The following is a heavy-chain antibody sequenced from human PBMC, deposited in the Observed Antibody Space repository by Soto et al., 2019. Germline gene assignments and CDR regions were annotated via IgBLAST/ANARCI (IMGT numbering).Heavy chain of an antibody. D-gene: IGHD3-22*01. CDR1: GGTFSSYA. CDR2: IIPIFGTA. J-gene: IGHJ4*02. V-gene: IGHV1-69*12. Sequence: QVQLVQSGAEVKKPGSSVKVSCKASGGTFSSYAISWVRQAPGQGLEWMGGIIPIFGTANYAQKFQGRVTITADESTSTAYMELSSLRSEDTAVYYCAREGGGDYYDSSGYAGYWGQGTLVTVSS. CDR3: AREGGGDYYDSSGYAGY.